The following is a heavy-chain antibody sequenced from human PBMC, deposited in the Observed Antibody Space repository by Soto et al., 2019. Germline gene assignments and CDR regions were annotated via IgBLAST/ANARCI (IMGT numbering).Heavy chain of an antibody. V-gene: IGHV4-34*01. Sequence: PSETLSLTCAVYGGSFSDHYCSWIRQSPAKGLEWIGEINHSGTTNCNPSLKSRVTISVDTSKNQFSLKLSSVTAADTAVYFCARLPGYCSGDSCRIDYWGQGTLVTVSS. CDR1: GGSFSDHY. CDR2: INHSGTT. CDR3: ARLPGYCSGDSCRIDY. D-gene: IGHD2-15*01. J-gene: IGHJ4*02.